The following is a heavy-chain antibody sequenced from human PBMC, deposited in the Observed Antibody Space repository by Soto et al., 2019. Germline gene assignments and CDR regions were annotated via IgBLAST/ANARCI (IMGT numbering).Heavy chain of an antibody. J-gene: IGHJ4*02. V-gene: IGHV1-18*01. CDR2: ISAYNGNT. Sequence: QVQLVQSGAEVKKPGASEKVSCKASGYTFSSYGISWVRQAPGQGLEWMGWISAYNGNTKYAQKLQGRVTMTTDTSTGKGYMELRSLRSDDTAVYSCARDLGQQLFDYWGQGTLVTVSS. D-gene: IGHD6-13*01. CDR3: ARDLGQQLFDY. CDR1: GYTFSSYG.